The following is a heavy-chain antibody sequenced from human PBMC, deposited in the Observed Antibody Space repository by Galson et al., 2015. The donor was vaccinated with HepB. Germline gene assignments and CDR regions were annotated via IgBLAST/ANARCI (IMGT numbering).Heavy chain of an antibody. CDR2: KHYSGST. J-gene: IGHJ2*01. CDR1: GGSINSSNYY. D-gene: IGHD3-22*01. V-gene: IGHV4-39*07. Sequence: ETLSLSCTVSGGSINSSNYYWVWIRQYPGKGLEWIGSKHYSGSTYQNPSLKSRVTISIDTSKNQFSLKLSSVTAADTAVYYCARDSAYSMIVVVPYWYFDLWGRGTLVTVSS. CDR3: ARDSAYSMIVVVPYWYFDL.